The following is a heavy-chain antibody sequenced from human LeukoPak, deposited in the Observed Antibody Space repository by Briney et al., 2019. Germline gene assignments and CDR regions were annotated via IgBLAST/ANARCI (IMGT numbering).Heavy chain of an antibody. D-gene: IGHD6-6*01. CDR1: GYTFTGYY. J-gene: IGHJ4*02. Sequence: ASVKASCKASGYTFTGYYMHWVRRAPGQGLEWMGWINPNSGGTTYAQKFQGRVTMTRDTSISTAYMELSRLRSDDTAVYYCARGPVWYSSSTGSWXQGTXXTVS. V-gene: IGHV1-2*02. CDR3: ARGPVWYSSSTGS. CDR2: INPNSGGT.